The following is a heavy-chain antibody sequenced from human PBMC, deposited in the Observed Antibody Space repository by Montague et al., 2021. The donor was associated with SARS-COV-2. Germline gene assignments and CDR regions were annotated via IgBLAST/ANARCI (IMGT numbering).Heavy chain of an antibody. V-gene: IGHV3-48*03. Sequence: SLRLSCAASGFTFSSYEMNWVRQAPGKGLEWVSYISSSGSTIYYADSVKGRFTISRDNAKNSLYLQMNSLRAEDTAVYYCARAEMYYDFWSGYPWTFYYFDYGGKGTLGTVAS. CDR2: ISSSGSTI. CDR3: ARAEMYYDFWSGYPWTFYYFDY. D-gene: IGHD3-3*01. J-gene: IGHJ4*02. CDR1: GFTFSSYE.